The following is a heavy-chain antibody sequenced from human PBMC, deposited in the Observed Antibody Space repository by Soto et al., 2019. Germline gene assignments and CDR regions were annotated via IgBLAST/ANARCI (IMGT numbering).Heavy chain of an antibody. CDR1: GYAFTRYA. V-gene: IGHV1-3*01. D-gene: IGHD1-1*01. CDR3: ARGRWTQTTADYYLDY. J-gene: IGHJ4*02. Sequence: ASVKVSCTDSGYAFTRYAVHWVRQAPGQRFEWMGWIDAGNSRTKYSQKFQGRVTITRDTSASTAYMELSSLRSEDTAVYYCARGRWTQTTADYYLDYWGQGTLVTVSS. CDR2: IDAGNSRT.